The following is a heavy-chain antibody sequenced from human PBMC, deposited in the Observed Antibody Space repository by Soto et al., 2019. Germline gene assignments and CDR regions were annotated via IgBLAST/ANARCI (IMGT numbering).Heavy chain of an antibody. CDR1: GFTFSNYG. D-gene: IGHD6-19*01. CDR2: IWYDGSNE. Sequence: QVQLVESGGGVVQPGRSLRLSCAASGFTFSNYGMHWVRQAPGKGLEWVAVIWYDGSNEYYADSVKGRFTISRDNSKNTLYQQMNSLRAEDTAVYYCARDDIPGRAVAIYGMDVWGQGTTVTVSS. V-gene: IGHV3-33*01. J-gene: IGHJ6*02. CDR3: ARDDIPGRAVAIYGMDV.